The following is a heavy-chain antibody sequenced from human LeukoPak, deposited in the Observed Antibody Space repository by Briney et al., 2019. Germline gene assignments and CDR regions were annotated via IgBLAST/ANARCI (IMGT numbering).Heavy chain of an antibody. CDR2: IYYSGST. CDR1: GGSISSYY. CDR3: ARQRYYDFWSGYSYLGYMDV. J-gene: IGHJ6*03. D-gene: IGHD3-3*01. Sequence: SETLSLTCTVSGGSISSYYWSWIRQPPGKGLEWIGYIYYSGSTNYNPSLKSRVTISVDTSKNQFSLKLSSVTAADTAVYYCARQRYYDFWSGYSYLGYMDVWGKGTTVTVSS. V-gene: IGHV4-59*08.